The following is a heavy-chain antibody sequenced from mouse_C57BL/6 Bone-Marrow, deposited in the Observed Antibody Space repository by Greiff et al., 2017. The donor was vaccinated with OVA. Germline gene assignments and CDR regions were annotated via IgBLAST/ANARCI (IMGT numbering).Heavy chain of an antibody. CDR1: GYTFTSYG. Sequence: VMLVESGAELARPGASVKLSCKASGYTFTSYGISWVKQRTGQGLEWIGEIYPRSGNTYYNEKFKGKATLPADNSSSTAYMELRSLTSEDSAVYDCARTPTVVAVDYAMDYWGQGTSVTVSS. D-gene: IGHD1-1*01. J-gene: IGHJ4*01. CDR2: IYPRSGNT. V-gene: IGHV1-81*01. CDR3: ARTPTVVAVDYAMDY.